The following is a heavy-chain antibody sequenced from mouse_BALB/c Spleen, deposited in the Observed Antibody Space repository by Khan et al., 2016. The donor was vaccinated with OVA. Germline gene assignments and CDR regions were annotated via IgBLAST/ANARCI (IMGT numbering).Heavy chain of an antibody. CDR1: GYTFTDYV. D-gene: IGHD2-1*01. CDR3: AKIFYGNSYAMAY. Sequence: QMQLEESGPELVKPGASVKMSCKASGYTFTDYVISWVKQRTGQGLEWIGEIYPGSGSIYYNEKFKGKATLTADTSSNTAYMQLSSLTSEDSAVLFCAKIFYGNSYAMAYWGQGTSVTVSS. J-gene: IGHJ4*01. CDR2: IYPGSGSI. V-gene: IGHV1-77*01.